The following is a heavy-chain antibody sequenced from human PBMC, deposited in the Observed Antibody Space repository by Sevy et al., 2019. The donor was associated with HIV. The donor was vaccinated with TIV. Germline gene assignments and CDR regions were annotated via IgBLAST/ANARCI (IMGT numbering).Heavy chain of an antibody. CDR2: IKQDGSEK. D-gene: IGHD3-16*02. J-gene: IGHJ4*02. CDR1: GFTFSSYW. V-gene: IGHV3-7*01. CDR3: ASSFLGRAFGGVIVNYFDY. Sequence: GGSLRLSCAASGFTFSSYWMSWDRQAPGKGLEWVANIKQDGSEKYYVHSVKGRFTISRDNAKNSLYLQMNSLRAEDTAVYYCASSFLGRAFGGVIVNYFDYWGQGTLVTVSS.